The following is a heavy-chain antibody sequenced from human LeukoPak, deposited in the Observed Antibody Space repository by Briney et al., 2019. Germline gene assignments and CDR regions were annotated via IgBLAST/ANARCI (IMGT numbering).Heavy chain of an antibody. Sequence: PSETLSLTCAVYGGSFSGYYWSWIRQPPGKGLEWIGEINHSGSTNYNPSLKSRVTISVDTSKNQFSLKLSSVTAADTAVYYCARDPFRAKAAAGSRTRRFDPWGQGTLVTVSS. V-gene: IGHV4-34*01. CDR3: ARDPFRAKAAAGSRTRRFDP. D-gene: IGHD6-13*01. CDR2: INHSGST. CDR1: GGSFSGYY. J-gene: IGHJ5*02.